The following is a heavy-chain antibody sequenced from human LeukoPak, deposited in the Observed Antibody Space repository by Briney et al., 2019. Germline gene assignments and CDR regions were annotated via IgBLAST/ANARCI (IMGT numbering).Heavy chain of an antibody. CDR1: GFTFDDYG. Sequence: GGSLRLSCAASGFTFDDYGMSWVRQAPGKGLEWVSGINWSGGSTGYADSVQGRFTISRDNAKNSLYLQMNSLRADDTAVYYCASGIEMATIRFDYWGQGTLVTVSS. V-gene: IGHV3-20*04. D-gene: IGHD5-24*01. CDR3: ASGIEMATIRFDY. CDR2: INWSGGST. J-gene: IGHJ4*02.